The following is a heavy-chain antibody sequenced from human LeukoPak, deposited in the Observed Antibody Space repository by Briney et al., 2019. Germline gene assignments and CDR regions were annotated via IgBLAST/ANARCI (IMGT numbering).Heavy chain of an antibody. D-gene: IGHD5-12*01. CDR1: GFTVSSNY. CDR2: IYSGGST. V-gene: IGHV3-66*01. CDR3: ARGLRSDLLDY. Sequence: PGGSLRLSCAASGFTVSSNYMSWVRQAPGKGLEWVSVIYSGGSTYYADSVKGRFTISRDNSKNTLYLQMNSLRAEDTAVYYCARGLRSDLLDYWGQGTLVTVSS. J-gene: IGHJ4*02.